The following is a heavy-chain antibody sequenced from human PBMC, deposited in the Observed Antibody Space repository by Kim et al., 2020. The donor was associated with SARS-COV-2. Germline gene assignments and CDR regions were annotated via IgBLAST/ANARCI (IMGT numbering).Heavy chain of an antibody. CDR3: ARHPGATGSDL. D-gene: IGHD1-1*01. Sequence: SETLSLTCTVFGDSMSSTSHYWGWIRQPPGKGLEWIGSMQYSGSTNYSPSLKSRVTISVDTSKNQFSLKLSAVTAADTAGYYCARHPGATGSDLWGQGTL. CDR1: GDSMSSTSHY. J-gene: IGHJ5*02. CDR2: MQYSGST. V-gene: IGHV4-39*01.